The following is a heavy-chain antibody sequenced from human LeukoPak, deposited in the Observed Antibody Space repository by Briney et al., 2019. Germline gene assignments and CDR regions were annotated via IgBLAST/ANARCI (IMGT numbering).Heavy chain of an antibody. CDR2: IKSKTDGGTP. Sequence: VQPGGSLRLSCAASGFTFSSYSMNWVRQAPGKGLEWVGRIKSKTDGGTPDYAAPVKGRFTISRDDSKNTLYLQMNSLKTEDTAVYYCTTDSPKSSTSWCRGDYWGQGTLVTVSS. V-gene: IGHV3-15*01. D-gene: IGHD6-13*01. J-gene: IGHJ4*02. CDR1: GFTFSSYS. CDR3: TTDSPKSSTSWCRGDY.